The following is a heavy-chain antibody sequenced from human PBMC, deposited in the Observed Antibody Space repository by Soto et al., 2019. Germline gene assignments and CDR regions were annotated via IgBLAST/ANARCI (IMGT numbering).Heavy chain of an antibody. D-gene: IGHD3-22*01. Sequence: GGSLRLSCAASGFTFSGYEMNWFRQAPGKGLEWVSYISGSGSTIYYADSVKGRFTISRDNAKDSLYLQMNSLRAEDTAVYYCAREVVVFGVIIPTPMDVWGQGTTVTVSS. CDR1: GFTFSGYE. J-gene: IGHJ6*02. CDR3: AREVVVFGVIIPTPMDV. CDR2: ISGSGSTI. V-gene: IGHV3-48*03.